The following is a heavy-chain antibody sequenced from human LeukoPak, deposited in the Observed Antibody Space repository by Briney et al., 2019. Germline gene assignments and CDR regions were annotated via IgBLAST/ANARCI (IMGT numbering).Heavy chain of an antibody. CDR3: ARDPIPFRSGAPGY. J-gene: IGHJ4*02. Sequence: PGGSLRLSCAASGFTFSSYGMHWVRQAPGKGLEWVAVIWYDGSNKYYADSVKGRSTISRDNSKNTLYLQMNSLRAEDTAVYYCARDPIPFRSGAPGYWGQGTLVTVSS. CDR2: IWYDGSNK. CDR1: GFTFSSYG. D-gene: IGHD1-26*01. V-gene: IGHV3-33*01.